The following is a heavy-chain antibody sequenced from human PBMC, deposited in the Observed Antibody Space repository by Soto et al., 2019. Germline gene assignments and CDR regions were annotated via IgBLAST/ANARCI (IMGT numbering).Heavy chain of an antibody. Sequence: ASVKVSCKASGGTSSSYAISWVRQAPGQGLEWMGGIIPIFGTANYAQKFQGRVTITADESTSTAYMELSSLRSEDTAVYYCAIQFGSTSCYACYYYYGMDVWGQGTTVTVSS. CDR1: GGTSSSYA. CDR3: AIQFGSTSCYACYYYYGMDV. V-gene: IGHV1-69*13. J-gene: IGHJ6*02. CDR2: IIPIFGTA. D-gene: IGHD2-2*01.